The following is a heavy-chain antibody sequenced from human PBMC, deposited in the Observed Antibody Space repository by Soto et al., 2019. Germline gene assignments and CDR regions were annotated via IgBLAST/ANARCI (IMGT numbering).Heavy chain of an antibody. J-gene: IGHJ1*01. CDR1: GYTFTGYY. D-gene: IGHD3-22*01. Sequence: GASVKVSCKASGYTFTGYYMHWVRQAPGQGLEWMGWINPNSGGTNYAQKFQGWVTMTRDTSISTAYMELSRLRSDDTAVYYCARGLAIVVVITTAPPEFQHWDQGTLVTVSS. CDR3: ARGLAIVVVITTAPPEFQH. CDR2: INPNSGGT. V-gene: IGHV1-2*04.